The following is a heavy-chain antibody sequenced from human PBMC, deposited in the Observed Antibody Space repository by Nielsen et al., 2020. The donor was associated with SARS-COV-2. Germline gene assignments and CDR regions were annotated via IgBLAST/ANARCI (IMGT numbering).Heavy chain of an antibody. J-gene: IGHJ4*02. CDR2: ISAYNGNT. CDR3: ARDNRMITFGGVMRNFDY. D-gene: IGHD3-16*01. CDR1: GYSFIRHG. Sequence: ASVKVSCKASGYSFIRHGISWVRQAPGQGLEWMGWISAYNGNTNYAQKLQGRVTMTTDTSTSTAYMELRSLRSDDTAVYYCARDNRMITFGGVMRNFDYWGQGTLVTVSS. V-gene: IGHV1-18*01.